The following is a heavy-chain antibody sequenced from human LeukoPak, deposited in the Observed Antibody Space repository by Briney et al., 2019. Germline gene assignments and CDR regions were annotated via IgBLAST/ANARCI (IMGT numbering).Heavy chain of an antibody. CDR2: IYYSGST. CDR3: ARDRRYSSGWYGLDY. V-gene: IGHV4-59*01. Sequence: SETLPLTCTVSGGSISSYYWSWIRQPPGKGLEWIGYIYYSGSTNYNPSLKSRVTISVDTSKNQFSLKLSSVTAADTAVYYCARDRRYSSGWYGLDYWGQGTLVTVSS. CDR1: GGSISSYY. D-gene: IGHD6-19*01. J-gene: IGHJ4*02.